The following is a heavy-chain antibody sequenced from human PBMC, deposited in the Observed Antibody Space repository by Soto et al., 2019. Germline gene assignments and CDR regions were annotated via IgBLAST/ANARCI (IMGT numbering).Heavy chain of an antibody. Sequence: LRLSCADSGFRFSSYSMSWVRQTPGKGLEWVAAITATGDRTYYADSVTGRFTISRDNSKKTHYLQMTSLRAEDTAMYYCATMNGYFEYWGQGTPVTVSS. J-gene: IGHJ4*02. CDR1: GFRFSSYS. CDR2: ITATGDRT. V-gene: IGHV3-23*01. CDR3: ATMNGYFEY. D-gene: IGHD3-22*01.